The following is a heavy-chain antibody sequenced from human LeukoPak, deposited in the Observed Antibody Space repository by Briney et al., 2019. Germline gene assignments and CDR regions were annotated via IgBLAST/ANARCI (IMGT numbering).Heavy chain of an antibody. D-gene: IGHD2-21*02. CDR2: INAGNGNT. CDR1: GYTFTIYA. V-gene: IGHV1-3*01. J-gene: IGHJ4*02. CDR3: ARYCGGDCYSPPFDY. Sequence: ASVKVSCKASGYTFTIYAMHWVRQAPGQRLEWMGWINAGNGNTKYSQKFQGRVTITRDTSASTAYMELSSLRSEDTAVYYCARYCGGDCYSPPFDYWGQGTLVPVSS.